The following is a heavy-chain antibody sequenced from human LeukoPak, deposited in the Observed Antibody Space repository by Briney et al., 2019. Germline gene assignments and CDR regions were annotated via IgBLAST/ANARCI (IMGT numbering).Heavy chain of an antibody. J-gene: IGHJ5*02. Sequence: GGSLRLSCAASGFTFSSYSMNWVRQAPGKGLEWVSYISSSSSTIYYADSVKGRFTISRDNAKNSLYLQMNTLRDEDTAVYYCARGRSSVSRFDPWGQGTLVTVSS. CDR2: ISSSSSTI. V-gene: IGHV3-48*02. D-gene: IGHD6-6*01. CDR1: GFTFSSYS. CDR3: ARGRSSVSRFDP.